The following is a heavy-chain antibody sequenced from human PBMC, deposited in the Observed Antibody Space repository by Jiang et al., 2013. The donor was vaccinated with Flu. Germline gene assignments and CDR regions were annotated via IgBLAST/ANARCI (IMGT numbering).Heavy chain of an antibody. J-gene: IGHJ6*02. D-gene: IGHD3-9*01. V-gene: IGHV7-4-1*01. Sequence: QSGSELKKPGASVKVSCKASGYTFTSYAMNWVRQAPGQGLEWMGWINTNTGNPTYAQGFTGRFVFSLDTSVSTAYLQICSLKAEDTAVYYCASGFDWSGGHYYYGMDVWGQGTTITVSS. CDR2: INTNTGNP. CDR3: ASGFDWSGGHYYYGMDV. CDR1: GYTFTSYA.